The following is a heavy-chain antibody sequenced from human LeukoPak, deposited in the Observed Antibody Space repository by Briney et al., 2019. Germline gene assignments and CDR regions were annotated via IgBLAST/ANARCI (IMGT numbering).Heavy chain of an antibody. CDR3: VSFYETY. D-gene: IGHD2/OR15-2a*01. V-gene: IGHV3-74*01. Sequence: GGSLRLSCAVSGNYWMHWVRQVPGKGLVWVSHINSDGSWTSYAGSVKGRFTISKDNAKNTVYLQMNSLRAEDTAVYYCVSFYETYWGRGTLVTVSS. CDR2: INSDGSWT. J-gene: IGHJ4*02. CDR1: GNYW.